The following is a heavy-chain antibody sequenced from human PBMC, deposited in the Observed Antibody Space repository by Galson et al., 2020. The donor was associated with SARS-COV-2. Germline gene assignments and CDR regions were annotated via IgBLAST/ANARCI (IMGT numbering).Heavy chain of an antibody. V-gene: IGHV1-18*01. Sequence: ASAKVSCKASGYTFTSYGISWVRQAPGQGLEWMGWISAYNGNTNYAQKLQGRVTMTTDTSTSTAYMELRSLRSDDTAVYYCARDAGNVAVAGRNDYWGQGTLVTVSS. CDR3: ARDAGNVAVAGRNDY. CDR2: ISAYNGNT. D-gene: IGHD6-19*01. CDR1: GYTFTSYG. J-gene: IGHJ4*02.